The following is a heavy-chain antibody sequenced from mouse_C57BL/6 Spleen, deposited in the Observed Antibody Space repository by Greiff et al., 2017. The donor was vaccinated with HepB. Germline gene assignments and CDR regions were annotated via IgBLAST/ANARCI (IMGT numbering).Heavy chain of an antibody. CDR3: ARGHSTEGLFAY. J-gene: IGHJ3*01. Sequence: EVQLVESGGDLVKPGGSLKLSCAASGFTFSSYGMSWVRQTPDKRLEWIATISSGGSYTYYPDSVKGRFTISRDNAKNTLYLQMSSLKSEDTAMYYCARGHSTEGLFAYWGQGTLVTVSA. D-gene: IGHD3-3*01. CDR2: ISSGGSYT. V-gene: IGHV5-6*01. CDR1: GFTFSSYG.